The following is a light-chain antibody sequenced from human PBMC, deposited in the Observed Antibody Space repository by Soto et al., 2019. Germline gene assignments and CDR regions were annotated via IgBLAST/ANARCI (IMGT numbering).Light chain of an antibody. CDR2: EVS. Sequence: QSALTQPASVSGSPGQSITISCTGTSSDVGGYNYVSWYQQHPGKAPKLMIYEVSNRPSGVSHRFSGSKSGNTASLTISGRLAADEADDYCSTYKSSSSTYVFGTGTKLTVL. V-gene: IGLV2-14*01. CDR1: SSDVGGYNY. J-gene: IGLJ1*01. CDR3: STYKSSSSTYV.